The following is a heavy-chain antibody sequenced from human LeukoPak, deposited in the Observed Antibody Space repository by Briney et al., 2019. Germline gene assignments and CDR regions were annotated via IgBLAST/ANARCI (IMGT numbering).Heavy chain of an antibody. J-gene: IGHJ4*02. D-gene: IGHD2-15*01. CDR2: INPNSGGP. CDR1: GSTFAGYY. V-gene: IGHV1-2*02. CDR3: ARVKVDGRVVDY. Sequence: GTSLKFSCKALGSTFAGYYMHWVRRAPGQGLEWMGWINPNSGGPNYAQKFQGRAPLTRATSIGPPTWGLGRLRSRDPRGDYCARVKVDGRVVDYWGQGTLVTVSS.